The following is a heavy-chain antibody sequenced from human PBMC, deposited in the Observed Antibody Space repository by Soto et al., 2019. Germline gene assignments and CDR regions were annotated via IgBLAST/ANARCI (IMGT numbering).Heavy chain of an antibody. CDR2: VYYTGGT. Sequence: SETLSLTCTVSGDSLSGFYWMWLRQLPGKGLEWMGYVYYTGGTRYNPSLQSRVTMSVDTPKNQFSLKVTSVTAADTAVYYCARHDDYYDSSGYLPYFDYWGQGTLVTVSS. V-gene: IGHV4-59*08. CDR3: ARHDDYYDSSGYLPYFDY. J-gene: IGHJ4*02. D-gene: IGHD3-22*01. CDR1: GDSLSGFY.